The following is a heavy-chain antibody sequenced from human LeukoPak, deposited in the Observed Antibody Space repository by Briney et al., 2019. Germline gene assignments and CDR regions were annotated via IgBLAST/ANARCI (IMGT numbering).Heavy chain of an antibody. V-gene: IGHV6-1*01. CDR1: GDRVSSNSGA. D-gene: IGHD1-1*01. CDR2: TYYRSKWHY. Sequence: SQTLSLTCAISGDRVSSNSGAWNWIRQSPSRGLEWLGRTYYRSKWHYDYAESVKRRITVNPDTSKNQFSLQLNSVTPEDSAVYYCARQSSTDYYYYGLNVWGQGTTVAVSS. CDR3: ARQSSTDYYYYGLNV. J-gene: IGHJ6*02.